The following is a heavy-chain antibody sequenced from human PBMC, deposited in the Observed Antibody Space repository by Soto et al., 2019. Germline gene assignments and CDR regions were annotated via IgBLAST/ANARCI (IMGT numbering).Heavy chain of an antibody. CDR2: ISYDGTYI. CDR1: GFTFSTYA. CDR3: AVGYGGSRRNWFDP. D-gene: IGHD5-12*01. Sequence: QVQLVESGGGVVQPGRSPRLSCAASGFTFSTYAMHWVRQAPGKGLEWVAAISYDGTYIYYADPVKGRFTISRDNYKNTLYLQMNGLRAEDTAMYYCAVGYGGSRRNWFDPWGHGTLVTVSS. J-gene: IGHJ5*02. V-gene: IGHV3-30-3*01.